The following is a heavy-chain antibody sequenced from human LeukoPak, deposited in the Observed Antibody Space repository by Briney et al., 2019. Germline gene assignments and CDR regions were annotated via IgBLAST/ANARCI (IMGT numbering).Heavy chain of an antibody. CDR1: GGSISSYY. CDR2: IYYSGST. D-gene: IGHD2-8*01. V-gene: IGHV4-59*01. Sequence: SETLSLTCTVSGGSISSYYWSWIRQPPGKGLEWIGYIYYSGSTNYNPSLKSRVTISVDTSKNQSSLKLSSVTAADTAVYYCARGYCTNGVCYIGPFDYWGQGTLVTVSS. CDR3: ARGYCTNGVCYIGPFDY. J-gene: IGHJ4*02.